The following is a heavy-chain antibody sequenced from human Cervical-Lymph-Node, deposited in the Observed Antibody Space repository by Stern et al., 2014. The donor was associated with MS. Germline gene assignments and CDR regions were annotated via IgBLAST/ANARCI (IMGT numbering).Heavy chain of an antibody. J-gene: IGHJ6*02. V-gene: IGHV4-34*01. CDR1: GGSFSGYY. CDR3: ARGREGYNYYYYYYGMDV. CDR2: INHSGST. Sequence: QVQLQQWGAGLLKPSETLSLTCAVYGGSFSGYYWSWIRQPPGKGLEWIGEINHSGSTNYNPSLKIRVTISVDTSKNQFSLKLSSVTAADTAVYYCARGREGYNYYYYYYGMDVWGQGTTVTVSS. D-gene: IGHD5-24*01.